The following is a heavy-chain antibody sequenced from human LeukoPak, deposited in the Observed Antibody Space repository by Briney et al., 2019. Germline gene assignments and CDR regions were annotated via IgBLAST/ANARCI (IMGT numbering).Heavy chain of an antibody. CDR1: GFIFSEYS. CDR3: ARDCSGRNWARDFDY. D-gene: IGHD2-15*01. J-gene: IGHJ4*02. V-gene: IGHV3-48*01. Sequence: GGSLRLSCAASGFIFSEYSLIWVRQAPGAGLEWVSYINTNGRTIYYADSVKGRFTMSRDNDKNSMYLQMNSLRAEDTAVYYCARDCSGRNWARDFDYWGQGTLVTVSS. CDR2: INTNGRTI.